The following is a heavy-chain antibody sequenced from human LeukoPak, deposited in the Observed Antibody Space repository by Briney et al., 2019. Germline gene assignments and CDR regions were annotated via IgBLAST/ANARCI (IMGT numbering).Heavy chain of an antibody. CDR3: ARADWNLYFDY. V-gene: IGHV3-20*04. CDR1: GFTFDDYG. J-gene: IGHJ4*02. CDR2: INWNGGST. D-gene: IGHD1-1*01. Sequence: GGSLRLSCAASGFTFDDYGMSWVRQAPGKGLDWVSGINWNGGSTGYADSVKGRFTISRDNAKNSLYLQMNSLRAEDTALYYCARADWNLYFDYWGQGTLVTVSS.